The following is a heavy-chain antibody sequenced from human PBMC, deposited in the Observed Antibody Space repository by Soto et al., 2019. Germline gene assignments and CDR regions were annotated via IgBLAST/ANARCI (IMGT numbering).Heavy chain of an antibody. CDR3: AGAGGAAAGKLDY. V-gene: IGHV4-31*03. J-gene: IGHJ4*02. D-gene: IGHD6-13*01. Sequence: QVQLQESGPGLVKPSQTLSLTCTVSGGSISSGGYYWSWIRQHPGKGLEWIGYIYYSGSTYYNPSLRRGVTISVDTSKNQFPGGLSSVTAGDTAVYYCAGAGGAAAGKLDYWGQGPLVTVSS. CDR2: IYYSGST. CDR1: GGSISSGGYY.